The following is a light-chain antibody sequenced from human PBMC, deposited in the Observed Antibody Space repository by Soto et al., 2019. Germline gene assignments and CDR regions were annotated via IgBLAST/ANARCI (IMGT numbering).Light chain of an antibody. Sequence: QYVLTQPPSVSGAPGQRVTISCTGSSSNIGAGHDVHWYQQLPGTAPKLLIYGNSNRPSGVPDRFSGSKSGTSASLAITGLQAEDEADYYCQSYDSSLSVVFGGGTKLTVL. CDR2: GNS. J-gene: IGLJ2*01. V-gene: IGLV1-40*01. CDR1: SSNIGAGHD. CDR3: QSYDSSLSVV.